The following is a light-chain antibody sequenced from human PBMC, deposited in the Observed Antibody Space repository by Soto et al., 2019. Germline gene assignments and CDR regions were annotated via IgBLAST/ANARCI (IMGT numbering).Light chain of an antibody. CDR1: SSNIGAGYD. Sequence: QSVLTQPPSVSGAPGQRVTISCTGSSSNIGAGYDVHWYQQLPGTAPKLLIYGNSNRPSGVPDRFSGSKSGTSASLAITGLQAEDEADYYCQSSDRGLSGYVLFGGGTKLTVL. CDR2: GNS. J-gene: IGLJ2*01. CDR3: QSSDRGLSGYVL. V-gene: IGLV1-40*01.